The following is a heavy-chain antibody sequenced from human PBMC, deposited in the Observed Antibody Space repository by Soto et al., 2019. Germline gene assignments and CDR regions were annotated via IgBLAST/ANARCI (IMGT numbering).Heavy chain of an antibody. J-gene: IGHJ4*02. CDR1: GGSISDYY. Sequence: TSETLSLTCTVSGGSISDYYWSWIRQPPGRGLEWIGYIHYTGSANYNPSLRSRVTMSVDTSKSQFSLKLSSVTAADTAVYYCAVFNDVDSEKVFDYWGQGTLVTVS. CDR2: IHYTGSA. V-gene: IGHV4-59*08. CDR3: AVFNDVDSEKVFDY. D-gene: IGHD5-18*01.